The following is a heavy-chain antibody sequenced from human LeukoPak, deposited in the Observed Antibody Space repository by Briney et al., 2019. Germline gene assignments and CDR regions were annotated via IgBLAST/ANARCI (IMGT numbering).Heavy chain of an antibody. J-gene: IGHJ6*02. CDR1: GFTFSVST. CDR3: IRGAASGSYYGFDV. V-gene: IGHV3-73*01. D-gene: IGHD1-26*01. Sequence: GSLRLSCAASGFTFSVSTMHWVRQASGKGLEWVGRIRSKANNYATAYATSVKGRFTLSRDDSKNTAYLQMNSLKTEDTAVYYCIRGAASGSYYGFDVWGQGATVTVSS. CDR2: IRSKANNYAT.